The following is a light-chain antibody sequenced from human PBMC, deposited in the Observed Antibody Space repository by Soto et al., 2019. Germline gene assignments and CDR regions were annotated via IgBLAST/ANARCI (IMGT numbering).Light chain of an antibody. CDR3: YSYTSSSTYV. V-gene: IGLV2-14*01. J-gene: IGLJ1*01. CDR2: DVS. CDR1: GSDVGAYNY. Sequence: QSVLTQPASVSGSPGQSITISCSGAGSDVGAYNYVSWYQQHPAKAPKLMIYDVSNRPSGVSDRFSGSKSGNTASLTISGLQAEDEADYYCYSYTSSSTYVFGSGTKVTVL.